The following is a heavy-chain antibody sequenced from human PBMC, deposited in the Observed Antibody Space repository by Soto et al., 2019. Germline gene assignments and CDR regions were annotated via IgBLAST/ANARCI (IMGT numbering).Heavy chain of an antibody. Sequence: LRLSCAASGFTFSSYAMHWVRQAPGKGLEWVAVISYDGSNKYYADSVKGRFTISRDNSKNTLYLQMNSLRAEDTAVYYCARGSIRLPYYYYGMDVWGQGTTVTVSS. CDR3: ARGSIRLPYYYYGMDV. CDR1: GFTFSSYA. J-gene: IGHJ6*02. CDR2: ISYDGSNK. D-gene: IGHD3-3*02. V-gene: IGHV3-30-3*01.